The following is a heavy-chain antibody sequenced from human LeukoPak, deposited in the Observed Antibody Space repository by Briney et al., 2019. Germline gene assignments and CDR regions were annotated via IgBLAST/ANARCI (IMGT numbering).Heavy chain of an antibody. CDR2: IYYSGST. CDR3: ARHYLTWGQLVTYYFDY. D-gene: IGHD6-13*01. CDR1: GGSISSYY. V-gene: IGHV4-59*01. J-gene: IGHJ4*02. Sequence: PSETLSLTCTVSGGSISSYYWSWIRQPPGKGLEWIGYIYYSGSTNYNPSLKSRVTISVDTSKNQFSLKLSSVTAADTAVYYCARHYLTWGQLVTYYFDYWGQGTLVTVSS.